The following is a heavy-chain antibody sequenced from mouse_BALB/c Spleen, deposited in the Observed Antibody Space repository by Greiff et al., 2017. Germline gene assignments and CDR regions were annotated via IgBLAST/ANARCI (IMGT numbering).Heavy chain of an antibody. J-gene: IGHJ2*01. CDR2: ISYDGSN. Sequence: EESGPGLVKPSQSLSLTCSVTGYSITSGYYWDWIRQFPGNKLEWMGYISYDGSNNYNPSLKNRISITRDTSKNQFFLKLNSVTTEDTATYYCARGGTTAPDYWGQGTTLTVSS. V-gene: IGHV3-6*02. CDR1: GYSITSGYY. CDR3: ARGGTTAPDY. D-gene: IGHD1-2*01.